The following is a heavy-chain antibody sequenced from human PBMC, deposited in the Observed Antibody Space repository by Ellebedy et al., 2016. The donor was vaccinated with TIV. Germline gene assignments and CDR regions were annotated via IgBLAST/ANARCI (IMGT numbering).Heavy chain of an antibody. Sequence: MPSETLSLTCSVFGGSIRSYYWSWIRQPPGKGLEWIGFIYYSGSTNYNPSLKSRVTISVDTSTNQFSLKPSSVTAADTAVYYCARHPALYSSGSFLAGGWFDPWGQGTLATVSS. CDR2: IYYSGST. CDR1: GGSIRSYY. J-gene: IGHJ5*02. CDR3: ARHPALYSSGSFLAGGWFDP. D-gene: IGHD6-19*01. V-gene: IGHV4-59*01.